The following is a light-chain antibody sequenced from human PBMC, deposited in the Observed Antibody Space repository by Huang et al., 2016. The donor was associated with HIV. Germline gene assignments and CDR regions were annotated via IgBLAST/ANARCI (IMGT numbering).Light chain of an antibody. CDR3: QQSFNIPRT. V-gene: IGKV1-39*01. Sequence: DIQMTQSPPSLSASVGDRVTFTCRASQNITRSLNWYQQKPGRAPKLVLDAASTLEIGGPSRFSGSGSGSHFTLSIKNLQPEDFATYYCQQSFNIPRTFG. CDR2: AAS. CDR1: QNITRS. J-gene: IGKJ1*01.